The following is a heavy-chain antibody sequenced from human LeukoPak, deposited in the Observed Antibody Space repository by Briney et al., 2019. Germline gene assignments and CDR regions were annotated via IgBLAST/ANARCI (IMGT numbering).Heavy chain of an antibody. CDR2: IWYAGSNK. CDR3: ARDLIVGASGDY. D-gene: IGHD1-26*01. CDR1: GVTFSSYG. V-gene: IGHV3-33*01. J-gene: IGHJ4*02. Sequence: PGGSLRLSCAASGVTFSSYGMHWVRQAPGKGLEWVAVIWYAGSNKYYADSVKGRFTISRDNSKNTLYLQMNSLRAEDTAVYYCARDLIVGASGDYWGQGTLVTVSS.